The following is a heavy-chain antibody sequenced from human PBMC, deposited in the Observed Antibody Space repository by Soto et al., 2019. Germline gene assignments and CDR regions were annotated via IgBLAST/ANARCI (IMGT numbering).Heavy chain of an antibody. Sequence: SVKVSCKASGGTFSSYAISWVRQAPGQGLEWMGGITPIFGTANYAQKFQGRVTITADESTSTAYMELSSLRSEDTAVYYCARGVKYSSSWEGWFDPWGQGTLVTVS. CDR3: ARGVKYSSSWEGWFDP. CDR1: GGTFSSYA. D-gene: IGHD6-6*01. V-gene: IGHV1-69*13. CDR2: ITPIFGTA. J-gene: IGHJ5*02.